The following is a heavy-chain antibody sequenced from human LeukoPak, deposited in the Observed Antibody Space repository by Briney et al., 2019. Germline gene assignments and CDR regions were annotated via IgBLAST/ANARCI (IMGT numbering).Heavy chain of an antibody. Sequence: SQTLSLTCAISGDSVSSNSAAWNWIRQSPSRGLEWLGRTYYRSKWYNDYAVSVKSRITINPDTSKNQFSLQLDSVAPEDTAVYYCARMSLRALSYGYYAFDIWGQGTMVTVSS. V-gene: IGHV6-1*01. CDR2: TYYRSKWYN. CDR3: ARMSLRALSYGYYAFDI. CDR1: GDSVSSNSAA. J-gene: IGHJ3*02. D-gene: IGHD5-18*01.